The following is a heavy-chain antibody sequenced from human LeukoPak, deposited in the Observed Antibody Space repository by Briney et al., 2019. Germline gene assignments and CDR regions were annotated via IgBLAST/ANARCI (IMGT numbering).Heavy chain of an antibody. CDR2: ISGSGDYI. CDR3: ARAAPKRGYTFGFDF. CDR1: GFNFSSYT. J-gene: IGHJ5*01. D-gene: IGHD5-18*01. V-gene: IGHV3-21*01. Sequence: GGSLRLSCTASGFNFSSYTMNWVRQAPGKGLEWVSSISGSGDYIYYAESLKGRFTVSRDNAKKSLYLQMNSLRADDTAMFFCARAAPKRGYTFGFDFWGQGTLVTVSS.